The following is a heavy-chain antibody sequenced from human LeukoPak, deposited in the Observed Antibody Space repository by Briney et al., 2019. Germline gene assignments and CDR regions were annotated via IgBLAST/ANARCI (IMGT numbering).Heavy chain of an antibody. CDR2: ILYDGSHE. CDR1: GFTFSTYW. J-gene: IGHJ4*02. CDR3: AKGGEGGSHRYFEY. Sequence: PGGSLRLSCAATGFTFSTYWMHWVRQAPGKGLVWVTFILYDGSHEYYADSVKGRFTSSRDNSKNTLYLQMNSLRPEDTAVYYCAKGGEGGSHRYFEYWGQGTLVTVSS. V-gene: IGHV3-30*18. D-gene: IGHD1-26*01.